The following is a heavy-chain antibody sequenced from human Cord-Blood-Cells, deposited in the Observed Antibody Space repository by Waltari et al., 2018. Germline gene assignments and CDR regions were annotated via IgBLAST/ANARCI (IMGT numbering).Heavy chain of an antibody. J-gene: IGHJ4*02. Sequence: EVQLVESGGGLVQPGGSLRLSCAASGFTFSSYLISWVRQAPGKGLEWVANIKQDGSEKYYVDSVKGRFTISRDNAKNSLYLQMNSLRAEDTAVYYCARGAAARPNWGQGTLVTVSS. CDR2: IKQDGSEK. D-gene: IGHD6-6*01. V-gene: IGHV3-7*04. CDR3: ARGAAARPN. CDR1: GFTFSSYL.